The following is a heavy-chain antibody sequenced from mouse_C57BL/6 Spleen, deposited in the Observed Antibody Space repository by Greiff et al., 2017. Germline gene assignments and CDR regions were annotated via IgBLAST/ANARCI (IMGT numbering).Heavy chain of an antibody. D-gene: IGHD1-1*01. Sequence: QVQLKQSGPELVKPGASVKISCKASGYAFSSSWMNWVKQRPGKGLEWIGRIYPGDGDTNYNGKFKGKATLTADKSSSTAYMQLSSLTSEDSAVYFCATLYYYGSSSDYWGQGTTLTVSS. CDR1: GYAFSSSW. CDR3: ATLYYYGSSSDY. CDR2: IYPGDGDT. V-gene: IGHV1-82*01. J-gene: IGHJ2*01.